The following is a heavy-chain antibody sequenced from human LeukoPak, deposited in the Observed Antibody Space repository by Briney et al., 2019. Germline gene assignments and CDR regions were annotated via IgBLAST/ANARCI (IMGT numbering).Heavy chain of an antibody. CDR2: ISGSGGST. CDR3: ARSSSSWLSHLYYYYGMDA. D-gene: IGHD6-13*01. V-gene: IGHV3-23*01. CDR1: GFTFSSYA. J-gene: IGHJ6*04. Sequence: GASLRLSCAASGFTFSSYAMSWVRQAPGKGLEWVSAISGSGGSTYYADSVKGRFTISRDNSKNTLYLQMNSLRAEDTAVYYCARSSSSWLSHLYYYYGMDAWGKGTTVTVSS.